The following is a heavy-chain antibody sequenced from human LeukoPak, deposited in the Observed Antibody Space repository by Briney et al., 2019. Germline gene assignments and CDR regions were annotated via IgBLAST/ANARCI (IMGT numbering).Heavy chain of an antibody. CDR3: ARQRGWAAGTTVNPYYFDY. D-gene: IGHD4-11*01. J-gene: IGHJ4*02. CDR2: TYYRSKWYN. CDR1: GDSVSSNSAA. V-gene: IGHV6-1*01. Sequence: SQTLSLTCAISGDSVSSNSAAWNWIRQSPPRGLEWLGRTYYRSKWYNDYAVSVKSRITINPDTSKNQFSLKLSPVTAADTAVYYCARQRGWAAGTTVNPYYFDYWGQGTLVTVSS.